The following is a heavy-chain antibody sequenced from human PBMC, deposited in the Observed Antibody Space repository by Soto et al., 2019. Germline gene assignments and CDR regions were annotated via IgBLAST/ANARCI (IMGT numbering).Heavy chain of an antibody. J-gene: IGHJ6*03. Sequence: GGSLRLSCAASGFTFSSYWMTWVRQAPGRGLEWVANIKQDGSEKYYVDSVRGRFTISRDNAKNSLYLQMNSLRAEDTAVYYCARNVHQLTCYSYYMDVWGKGTTVTVSS. V-gene: IGHV3-7*01. CDR2: IKQDGSEK. CDR1: GFTFSSYW. D-gene: IGHD2-2*01. CDR3: ARNVHQLTCYSYYMDV.